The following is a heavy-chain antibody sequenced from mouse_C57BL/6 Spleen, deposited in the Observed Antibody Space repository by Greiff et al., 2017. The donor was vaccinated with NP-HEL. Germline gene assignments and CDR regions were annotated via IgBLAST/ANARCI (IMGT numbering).Heavy chain of an antibody. Sequence: VQLQQSGPELVKPGASVKISCKASGYAFSSSWMNWVKQRPGKGLEWIGRIYPGDGDTNYNGKFKGKAILTADKSSSTAYMQLSSLTSEDSAVYFCARMFITTVVAPFDYWGQGTTLTVSS. D-gene: IGHD1-1*01. J-gene: IGHJ2*01. CDR3: ARMFITTVVAPFDY. CDR2: IYPGDGDT. CDR1: GYAFSSSW. V-gene: IGHV1-82*01.